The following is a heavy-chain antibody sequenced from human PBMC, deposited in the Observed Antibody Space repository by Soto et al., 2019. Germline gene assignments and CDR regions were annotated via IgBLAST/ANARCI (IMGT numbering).Heavy chain of an antibody. V-gene: IGHV3-21*01. CDR1: GFNLSSYS. CDR3: ARDPRSVVLSAATDY. D-gene: IGHD2-2*01. J-gene: IGHJ4*02. Sequence: PGGSLRLSCAASGFNLSSYSMNWVRQVPGKGLEWVSSISSSSSYIYYADSVKGRFTISRDNAKNSLYLQMNSLRADDTAVYYCARDPRSVVLSAATDYWGQGTLVTVSS. CDR2: ISSSSSYI.